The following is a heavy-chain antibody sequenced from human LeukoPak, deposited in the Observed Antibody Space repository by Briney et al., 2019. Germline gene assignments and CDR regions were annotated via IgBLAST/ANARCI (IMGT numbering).Heavy chain of an antibody. CDR3: ARDSGYSSSWRLQNDAFDI. D-gene: IGHD6-13*01. V-gene: IGHV3-66*01. CDR2: IYSGGST. J-gene: IGHJ3*02. CDR1: GFTVSSNY. Sequence: AGGSLRLSCAASGFTVSSNYMSWVRQAPGKGLEWVSVIYSGGSTYYADSVKGRFTISRDNSKNTLYLQMNSLRAEDTAVYYCARDSGYSSSWRLQNDAFDIWGQGTMVTVSS.